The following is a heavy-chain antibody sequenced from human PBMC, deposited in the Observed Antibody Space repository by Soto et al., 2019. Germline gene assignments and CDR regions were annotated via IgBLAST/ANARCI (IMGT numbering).Heavy chain of an antibody. J-gene: IGHJ4*02. D-gene: IGHD2-2*01. V-gene: IGHV4-4*02. Sequence: QVQLQESGPGLVKPSGTLSLTCAVSGGSISSSNWWSWVRQPPGKGLEWIGEIYHSGSTNYNTSHKRRVTISVAKSQNQCPLKLSSVTAADPAGYYCARVVVPAARDWGQGTLVTVSS. CDR3: ARVVVPAARD. CDR1: GGSISSSNW. CDR2: IYHSGST.